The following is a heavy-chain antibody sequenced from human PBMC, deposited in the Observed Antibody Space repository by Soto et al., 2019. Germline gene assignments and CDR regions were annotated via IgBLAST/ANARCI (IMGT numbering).Heavy chain of an antibody. Sequence: SVKVSCKASGGTFSSYTISWVRQAPGQGLEWMGRIIPILGIANYAQKFQGRVTITADKSTSTAYMELRSLRSDDTAVYYCARDQDDIPYGMDVWGQGTTVTVSS. CDR3: ARDQDDIPYGMDV. CDR2: IIPILGIA. J-gene: IGHJ6*02. V-gene: IGHV1-69*04. D-gene: IGHD3-22*01. CDR1: GGTFSSYT.